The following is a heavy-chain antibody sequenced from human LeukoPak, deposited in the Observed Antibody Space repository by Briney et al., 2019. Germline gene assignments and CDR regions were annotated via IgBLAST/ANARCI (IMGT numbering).Heavy chain of an antibody. V-gene: IGHV3-11*01. CDR2: ISSSGRLM. CDR3: ARDTNNGLDV. J-gene: IGHJ6*02. Sequence: GGSLRLSCAASGFTFSDYYINWIRQAPXXXXEWVSHISSSGRLMQYADSVKGRFTITRDNAQNFMSLQMNSLKPEDTAVYYCARDTNNGLDVWGRGTTVTVSS. CDR1: GFTFSDYY. D-gene: IGHD1-20*01.